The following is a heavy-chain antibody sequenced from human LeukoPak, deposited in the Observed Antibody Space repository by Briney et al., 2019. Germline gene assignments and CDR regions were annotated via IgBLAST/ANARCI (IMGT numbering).Heavy chain of an antibody. CDR1: GGSISSGDYY. Sequence: TLSLTCTVSGGSISSGDYYWSWIRQPPGKGLEWIGYIYYSGSTYYNPSLKSRVTISVDTSKNQFSLKLSSVTAADTAAYYCARGPYDFWSGYSGSFDYWGQGTLVTVSS. J-gene: IGHJ4*02. D-gene: IGHD3-3*01. CDR2: IYYSGST. V-gene: IGHV4-30-4*01. CDR3: ARGPYDFWSGYSGSFDY.